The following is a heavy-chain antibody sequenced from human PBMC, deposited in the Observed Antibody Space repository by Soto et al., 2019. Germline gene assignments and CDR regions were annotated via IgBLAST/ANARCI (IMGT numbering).Heavy chain of an antibody. Sequence: GGSLRLSCAASGFTFSSYAMSWVRQAPGKGLEWVSAISGSGGSTYYADSVKGRFTISRDNSKNTLYLQMNSLRAEDTAVYYCAKERTQRQLTNDAFDIWGQGTMVTVSS. CDR1: GFTFSSYA. D-gene: IGHD4-4*01. CDR3: AKERTQRQLTNDAFDI. J-gene: IGHJ3*02. V-gene: IGHV3-23*01. CDR2: ISGSGGST.